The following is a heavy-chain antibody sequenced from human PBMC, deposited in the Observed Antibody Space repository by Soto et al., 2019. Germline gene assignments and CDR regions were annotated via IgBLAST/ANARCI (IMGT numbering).Heavy chain of an antibody. CDR3: ARFIDIVATENAFDI. D-gene: IGHD5-12*01. CDR1: GFTFSSYS. Sequence: EVQLVESGGGLVKPGGSLRLSCAASGFTFSSYSMNWVRQAPGKGLEWVSSISSSSSYIYDADSVKCRFTISRDNAKNSLYLQMNSLRAEDTAVYYCARFIDIVATENAFDIWGQGTMVTVSS. CDR2: ISSSSSYI. J-gene: IGHJ3*02. V-gene: IGHV3-21*01.